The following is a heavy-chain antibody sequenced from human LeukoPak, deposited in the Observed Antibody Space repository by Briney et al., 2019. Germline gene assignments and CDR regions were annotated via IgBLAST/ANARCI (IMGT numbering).Heavy chain of an antibody. CDR3: ASLTGTGGSLSDY. Sequence: TGRSLRLSCVASGFTFSIYDMKWVRQVPGKGLEWVLYIRNSGSSKYYVDSVKGRFTISRDNAKNSLYLQMNSLGAEETAVYYCASLTGTGGSLSDYWGQGTLVTVSS. J-gene: IGHJ4*02. CDR2: IRNSGSSK. CDR1: GFTFSIYD. V-gene: IGHV3-48*03. D-gene: IGHD2-15*01.